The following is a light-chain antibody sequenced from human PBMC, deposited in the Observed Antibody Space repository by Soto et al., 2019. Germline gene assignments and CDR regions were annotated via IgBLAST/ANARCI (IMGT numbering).Light chain of an antibody. CDR2: SAS. Sequence: IQMTQSPSSLSASVGDRVTITCRASQGIKNHLAWYQKKPGTVPKLLIYSASTLQAGVPSRFSGSGSGTDFSLTISSLQPEDVATYYCQKYANVPATFGPGTRLEI. CDR3: QKYANVPAT. CDR1: QGIKNH. V-gene: IGKV1-27*01. J-gene: IGKJ5*01.